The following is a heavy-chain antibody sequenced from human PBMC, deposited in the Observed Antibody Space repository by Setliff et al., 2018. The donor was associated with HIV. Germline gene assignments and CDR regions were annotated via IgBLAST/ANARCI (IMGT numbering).Heavy chain of an antibody. CDR3: AKPTSGMYPRAFDL. CDR2: VSPDGYEK. J-gene: IGHJ3*01. CDR1: GGSFSGYY. D-gene: IGHD1-26*01. V-gene: IGHV3-23*01. Sequence: ETLPLTCAVYGGSFSGYYWSWIRQTPGKGLEWVADVSPDGYEKRYADFVKGRFTVSRDNSKNILFLQMDSLGAEDTGIYYCAKPTSGMYPRAFDLWGRGTVVTVSS.